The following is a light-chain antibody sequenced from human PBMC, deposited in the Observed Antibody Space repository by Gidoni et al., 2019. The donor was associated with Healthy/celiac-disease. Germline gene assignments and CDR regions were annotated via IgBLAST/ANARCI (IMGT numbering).Light chain of an antibody. CDR1: QSVSSN. CDR3: QQYNNWTPWT. CDR2: GAS. Sequence: IVLTQSPATLSVSPGDRATLSCRASQSVSSNSAWYQQKPGPAPRLLIYGASTRATGIPARFSGSGSGTEFTLTISILQSEDFAVDFCQQYNNWTPWTFGQGTKVEIK. J-gene: IGKJ1*01. V-gene: IGKV3-15*01.